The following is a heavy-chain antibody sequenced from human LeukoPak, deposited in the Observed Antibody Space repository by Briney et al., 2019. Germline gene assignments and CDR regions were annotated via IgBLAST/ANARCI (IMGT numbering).Heavy chain of an antibody. Sequence: GGSLRLSCAASGFTFSSYWMTWVRQAPGKGLEWVANIKPDGSEKYYADSMKGRFTVSRDNAKNSLYLQMNSLRAEDTAVYYCARGPYGDYVDALDYWGQGTLVTVSS. V-gene: IGHV3-7*01. CDR1: GFTFSSYW. CDR3: ARGPYGDYVDALDY. J-gene: IGHJ4*02. CDR2: IKPDGSEK. D-gene: IGHD4-17*01.